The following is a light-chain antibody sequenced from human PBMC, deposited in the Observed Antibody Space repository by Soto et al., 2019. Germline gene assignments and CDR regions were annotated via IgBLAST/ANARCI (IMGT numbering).Light chain of an antibody. V-gene: IGKV3-20*01. Sequence: EIVLTQSTGTLSLSPGERATLSCRTSQSVSSNYLAWYQQKPGQAPRLLINGASSRATGIPDRCSGSWSGTDLALTISRREPEDMAEDYCQPDGRSQGWTLGQGTKVEIK. CDR3: QPDGRSQGWT. J-gene: IGKJ1*01. CDR1: QSVSSNY. CDR2: GAS.